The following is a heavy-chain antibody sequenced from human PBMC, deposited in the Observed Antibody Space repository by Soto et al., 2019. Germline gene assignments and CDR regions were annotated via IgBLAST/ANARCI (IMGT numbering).Heavy chain of an antibody. Sequence: EVQLVESGGGLVQPGASLRLSCAASGFTFSSYSMNWVRQAPGKGLEWVSYISSSSSTIYYADSVKGRFTISRDNAKISLYLQMSSLRAEDTAVYYCARDLNYGLFDYWGQGTLVTVSS. CDR1: GFTFSSYS. CDR3: ARDLNYGLFDY. D-gene: IGHD4-17*01. V-gene: IGHV3-48*01. CDR2: ISSSSSTI. J-gene: IGHJ4*02.